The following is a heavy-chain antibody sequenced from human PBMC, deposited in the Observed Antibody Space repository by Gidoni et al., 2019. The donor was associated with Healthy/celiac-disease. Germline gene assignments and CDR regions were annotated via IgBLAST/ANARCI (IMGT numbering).Heavy chain of an antibody. D-gene: IGHD2-2*01. CDR1: GFTFSSYG. Sequence: QVQLVESGGGVVQPGRSLRLSCAASGFTFSSYGMHWVRQAPVKGLEWVAVIWYDGSNKYYADSVKGRFTISRDNSKNTLYLQMNSLRAEDTAVYYCARDFGSQLAYFDYWGQGTLVTVSS. V-gene: IGHV3-33*01. CDR3: ARDFGSQLAYFDY. CDR2: IWYDGSNK. J-gene: IGHJ4*02.